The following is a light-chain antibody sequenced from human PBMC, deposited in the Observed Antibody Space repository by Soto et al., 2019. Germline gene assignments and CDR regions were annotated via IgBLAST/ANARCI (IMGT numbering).Light chain of an antibody. J-gene: IGKJ2*01. CDR3: LQTTAFPHT. CDR1: QSLVHSNGRTY. CDR2: RIF. V-gene: IGKV2-24*01. Sequence: DIVMTQTPLSSPVVLGQPASISCKSSQSLVHSNGRTYLTWIQQRPGRPPRLLIYRIFNRFFGVPDRFSGSGAGTEFTLKISAVEAEDVGVYYCLQTTAFPHTFGQGTKLEIK.